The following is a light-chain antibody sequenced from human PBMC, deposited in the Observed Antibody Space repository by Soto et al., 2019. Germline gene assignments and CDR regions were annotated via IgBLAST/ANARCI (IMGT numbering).Light chain of an antibody. CDR2: DAS. Sequence: EVVLTQSPATLSLSPGEKATLSCRASQDINTYLGWYQQKPGQPPRLLIYDASNRASGIPARFSGSGSGTDFTLTIDTLEPEDFAIYYCQHRYNWPLTFGAGTKVAIK. CDR1: QDINTY. J-gene: IGKJ4*01. V-gene: IGKV3-11*01. CDR3: QHRYNWPLT.